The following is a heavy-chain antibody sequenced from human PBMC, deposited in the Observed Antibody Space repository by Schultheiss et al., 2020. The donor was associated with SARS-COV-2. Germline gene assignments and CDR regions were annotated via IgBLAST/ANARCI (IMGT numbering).Heavy chain of an antibody. Sequence: GGSLRLSCAASGFTFSSYAMSWVRQAPGKGLEWVSAISGSGGSTGYADSVKGRFTISRDNAKNSLYLQMNSLKTEDTAVYYCTTDPYGVYWGQGTLVTVSS. D-gene: IGHD3-3*01. J-gene: IGHJ4*02. CDR2: ISGSGGST. CDR1: GFTFSSYA. CDR3: TTDPYGVY. V-gene: IGHV3-23*01.